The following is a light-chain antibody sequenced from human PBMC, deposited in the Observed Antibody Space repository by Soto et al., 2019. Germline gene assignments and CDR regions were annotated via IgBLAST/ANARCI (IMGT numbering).Light chain of an antibody. CDR1: QTISSW. CDR2: SAS. V-gene: IGKV1-12*01. J-gene: IGKJ5*01. Sequence: DIQMTQSPSTLSGSVGDRVTITCRASQTISSWLAWYQQKPGKAPKLLIYSASSLQSGVPSRFSGSGFGTDFTLTISSLQPEDFATYYCQQADTFPITFGQGTRLEI. CDR3: QQADTFPIT.